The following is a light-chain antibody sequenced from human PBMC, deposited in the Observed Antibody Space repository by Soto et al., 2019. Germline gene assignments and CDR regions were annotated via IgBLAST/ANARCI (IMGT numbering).Light chain of an antibody. V-gene: IGKV3-15*01. Sequence: EIVMTQSPATLSVSPGERATLSCRASQSVSSNLAWYQQKPGQAPRLLIYGASTRATGIPARFSGSGSGTEVTLTISSLQSEDVAGYYCQQYNNWPPYTGGQGTKLEIK. CDR3: QQYNNWPPYT. CDR2: GAS. CDR1: QSVSSN. J-gene: IGKJ2*01.